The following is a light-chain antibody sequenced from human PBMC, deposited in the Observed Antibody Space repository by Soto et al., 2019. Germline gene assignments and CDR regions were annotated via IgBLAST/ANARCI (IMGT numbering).Light chain of an antibody. Sequence: EIVLTQSPGTLSLSPGARATLSCRASQSVTSSYLAWHQQKPGQALRLLIYGASTRATGIPARFSGSGSGTEFTLTISSLQSEDFAVYYCQQYNNWPLFGGGTKVDIK. CDR3: QQYNNWPL. J-gene: IGKJ4*01. CDR2: GAS. V-gene: IGKV3-15*01. CDR1: QSVTSSY.